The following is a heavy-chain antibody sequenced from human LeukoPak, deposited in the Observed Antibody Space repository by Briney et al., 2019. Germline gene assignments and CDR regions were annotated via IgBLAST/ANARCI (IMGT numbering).Heavy chain of an antibody. D-gene: IGHD3-10*01. V-gene: IGHV3-48*04. Sequence: GGSLRLSCAASGFTFSSYSMNWVRQAPGKGLEWVSYITSSGDIKTYADPVKGRFTMSRDDAKNSVYLQMNSLRPEDTAVYYCARDIYGDEDFDYWGQGTLVSVSS. CDR2: ITSSGDIK. CDR1: GFTFSSYS. CDR3: ARDIYGDEDFDY. J-gene: IGHJ4*02.